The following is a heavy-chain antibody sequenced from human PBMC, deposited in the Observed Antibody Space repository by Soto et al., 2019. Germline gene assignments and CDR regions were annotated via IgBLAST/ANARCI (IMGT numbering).Heavy chain of an antibody. J-gene: IGHJ4*02. D-gene: IGHD2-2*02. CDR2: IYYSGST. Sequence: QVQLQESGPGLVKPSPTLSLTCTVSGGSISSGGYYWSWIRQHPGKGLEWIGYIYYSGSTYYNPSLKSRVTISVDTSKNQFSLKLSSVTAADTAVYYCGLGAAPKPYFDYWGQGTLVTVSS. CDR1: GGSISSGGYY. V-gene: IGHV4-31*03. CDR3: GLGAAPKPYFDY.